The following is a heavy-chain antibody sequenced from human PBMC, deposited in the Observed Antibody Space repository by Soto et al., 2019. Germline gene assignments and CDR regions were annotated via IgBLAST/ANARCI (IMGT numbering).Heavy chain of an antibody. CDR1: GFTFTSSA. V-gene: IGHV1-58*01. D-gene: IGHD3-3*01. Sequence: GASVKVSCKASGFTFTSSAVQWVRQARGQRLEWIGWIVVGSGNTNYAQKFQERVTITRDMSTSTAYMELSSLRSEDTAVYYCAATSTIFGVVPTRSKGYSGMDVWGQGTTVTVSS. J-gene: IGHJ6*02. CDR2: IVVGSGNT. CDR3: AATSTIFGVVPTRSKGYSGMDV.